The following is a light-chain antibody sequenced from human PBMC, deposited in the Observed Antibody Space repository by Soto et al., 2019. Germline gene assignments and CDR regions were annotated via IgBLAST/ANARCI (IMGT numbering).Light chain of an antibody. V-gene: IGKV1-13*02. CDR3: QQFHTYPVT. J-gene: IGKJ5*01. CDR1: QGISGA. CDR2: DAS. Sequence: AIQLTQSPSSLSASVGDRVTITCRASQGISGALAWYQQKPGRAPTLLTYDASSLESGVPSRFSGSESGTDFTLTISSLQAEDFATYYRQQFHTYPVTFGQGTRLEIK.